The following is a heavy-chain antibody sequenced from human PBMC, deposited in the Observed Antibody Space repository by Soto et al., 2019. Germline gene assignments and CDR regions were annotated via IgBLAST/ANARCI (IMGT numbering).Heavy chain of an antibody. V-gene: IGHV3-30*04. D-gene: IGHD6-19*01. CDR3: ARDHSSGTGAFDM. J-gene: IGHJ3*02. Sequence: QVQLVESGGGVVQPGRSLRLSCAASGFTFSSYAMHWVRQAPGKGLEWVAVISYDGRNKYYADSVKGRFTISRDNSKNTLYLQMNSLRAEDTAVYYCARDHSSGTGAFDMWGQGTKVTVSS. CDR2: ISYDGRNK. CDR1: GFTFSSYA.